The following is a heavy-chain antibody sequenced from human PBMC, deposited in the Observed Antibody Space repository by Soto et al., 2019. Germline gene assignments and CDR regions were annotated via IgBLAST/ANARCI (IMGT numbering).Heavy chain of an antibody. CDR1: GDSISSGGYY. D-gene: IGHD1-7*01. CDR2: IYDNGGA. V-gene: IGHV4-31*03. J-gene: IGHJ4*02. CDR3: ARVKGGTTRRAFDS. Sequence: SETLSLTCTVPGDSISSGGYYWSWIRQHPGKGLEWIGYIYDNGGAYYSPSLKGRVVISVDRSENQFSLRLSSVTAADTAAYYCARVKGGTTRRAFDSWGQGTLVTVSS.